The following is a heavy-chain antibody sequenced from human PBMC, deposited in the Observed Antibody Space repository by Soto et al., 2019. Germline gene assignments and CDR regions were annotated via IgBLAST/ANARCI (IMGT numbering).Heavy chain of an antibody. D-gene: IGHD6-13*01. V-gene: IGHV1-18*01. J-gene: IGHJ6*02. CDR2: SGAYNGNT. CDR1: GYSISNYG. CDR3: ARGGMNGMDV. Sequence: QVQLVQSGAEVKKPGASVKVSCKASGYSISNYGFTWVRQAPGQGLEWMGWSGAYNGNTNYAQKLQGRVTMTTDTCTSTVVMDLRSLTSDDADVYDCARGGMNGMDVWGQGSTVTVSS.